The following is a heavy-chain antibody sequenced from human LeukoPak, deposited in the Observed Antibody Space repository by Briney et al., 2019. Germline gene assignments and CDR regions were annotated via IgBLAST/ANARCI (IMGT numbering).Heavy chain of an antibody. CDR2: ISSSSSTI. CDR3: ARDLTYQLLNGGYMDV. V-gene: IGHV3-48*04. D-gene: IGHD2-2*01. Sequence: GESLRLSCAASGFTFSSYAMNWVRQAPGKGLEWVSYISSSSSTIYYADSVKGRFTISRDNAKNSLYLQMNSLRAEDTAVYYCARDLTYQLLNGGYMDVWGKGTTVTVSS. J-gene: IGHJ6*03. CDR1: GFTFSSYA.